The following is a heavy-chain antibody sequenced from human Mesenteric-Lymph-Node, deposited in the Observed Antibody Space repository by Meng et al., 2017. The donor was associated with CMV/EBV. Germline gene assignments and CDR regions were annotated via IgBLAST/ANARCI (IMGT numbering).Heavy chain of an antibody. V-gene: IGHV3-30*02. D-gene: IGHD5-12*01. CDR2: IRYDGSNK. Sequence: GESLKISCAASGFTFSSYGMHWVRQAPGKGLEWVAFIRYDGSNKYYEDSVKGRFTISRDNSKNTLYLQMNSLRAEDMALYYCARSGNRGFSGYDPLGGHYYHYGMDVWGQGTTVTVSS. CDR3: ARSGNRGFSGYDPLGGHYYHYGMDV. CDR1: GFTFSSYG. J-gene: IGHJ6*02.